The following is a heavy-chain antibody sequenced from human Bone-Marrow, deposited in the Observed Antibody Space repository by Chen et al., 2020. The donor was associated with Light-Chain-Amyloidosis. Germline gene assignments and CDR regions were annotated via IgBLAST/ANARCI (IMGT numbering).Heavy chain of an antibody. CDR3: AKDISYDDILPGYPADAFDI. Sequence: AMSWVRQALGKGLEWVSTISGSGGSRYYGDSVKGRLTISRDNSKNALFLQMNSLRAEDTAVYYCAKDISYDDILPGYPADAFDIWGQGTMVTVSS. D-gene: IGHD3-9*01. V-gene: IGHV3-23*01. CDR2: ISGSGGSR. J-gene: IGHJ3*02. CDR1: A.